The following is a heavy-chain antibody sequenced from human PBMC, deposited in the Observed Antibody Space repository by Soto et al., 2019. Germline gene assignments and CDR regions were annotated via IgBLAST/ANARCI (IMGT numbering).Heavy chain of an antibody. D-gene: IGHD3-22*01. V-gene: IGHV3-21*01. J-gene: IGHJ3*02. CDR2: ISSSSSYI. Sequence: GAPRLSIATSGFTFSSYSMNWGRQAPGKGLEWVSSISSSSSYIYYADSVKGRFTISRDNAKNSLYLQMNSLRAEDTAVYYCARAYYYDSSGYAFDIWGQGTMVTVSS. CDR1: GFTFSSYS. CDR3: ARAYYYDSSGYAFDI.